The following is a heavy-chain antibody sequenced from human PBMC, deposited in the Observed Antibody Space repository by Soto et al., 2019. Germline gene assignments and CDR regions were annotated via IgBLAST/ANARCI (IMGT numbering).Heavy chain of an antibody. CDR3: ARAMDAAMASKDNWFDP. CDR2: ISYDENNK. CDR1: GFTFRSYH. Sequence: GGSLRLSCAASGFTFRSYHMHGVRQAPGKGLEWVASISYDENNKYYTDSVKGRFTISRDNSKNTLYLQMNSLRDEDTAVYYCARAMDAAMASKDNWFDPWGQGTLVTVSS. D-gene: IGHD5-18*01. V-gene: IGHV3-30-3*01. J-gene: IGHJ5*02.